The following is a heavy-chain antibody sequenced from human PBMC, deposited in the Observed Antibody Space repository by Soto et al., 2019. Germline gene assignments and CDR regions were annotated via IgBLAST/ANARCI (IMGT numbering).Heavy chain of an antibody. J-gene: IGHJ6*02. CDR1: GYTFTSYY. Sequence: ASVKVSCKASGYTFTSYYMHWVRQAPGQGLEWMGIINPSGGSTSYAQKFQGRVTMTRDTSTSTVYMELSSLRSEDTAVYYCARGGWDGGNGDYYYYGMDVWGQGTTVTVSS. CDR2: INPSGGST. D-gene: IGHD2-15*01. V-gene: IGHV1-46*01. CDR3: ARGGWDGGNGDYYYYGMDV.